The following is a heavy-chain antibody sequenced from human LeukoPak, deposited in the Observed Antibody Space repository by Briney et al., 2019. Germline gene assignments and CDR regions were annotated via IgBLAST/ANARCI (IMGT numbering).Heavy chain of an antibody. CDR3: AKVRGDFVVTNAFDI. J-gene: IGHJ3*02. Sequence: GGSLRLSCAASGFTFRGYGMHWVRQAPGKGLEWVAIISYDGSNKYYGSSVKGRFTISRDNSKNTLYLHMNSLRVEDTAVYYCAKVRGDFVVTNAFDIWGQGTLVTVSS. CDR1: GFTFRGYG. V-gene: IGHV3-30*18. D-gene: IGHD4-23*01. CDR2: ISYDGSNK.